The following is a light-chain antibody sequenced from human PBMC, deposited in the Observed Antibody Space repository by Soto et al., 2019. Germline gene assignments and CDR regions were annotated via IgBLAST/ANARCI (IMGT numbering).Light chain of an antibody. CDR3: QQHGSSALT. J-gene: IGKJ4*01. V-gene: IGKV3-20*01. Sequence: TLSLSPGERATLSCRASQSVSSSYLAWYQQKPGQAPRLLIYGASSRATGTPDRFSGSESGTDFTLTITRLEPEDFAVYYCQQHGSSALTFGGGTKVDIK. CDR1: QSVSSSY. CDR2: GAS.